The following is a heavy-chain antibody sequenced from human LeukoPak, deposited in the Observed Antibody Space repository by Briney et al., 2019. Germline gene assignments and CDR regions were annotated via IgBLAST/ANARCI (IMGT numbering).Heavy chain of an antibody. CDR3: ARVSYSGYDFAFGI. J-gene: IGHJ3*02. V-gene: IGHV1-2*02. Sequence: ASVKVSCKASGYTFTGYYMHWVRQAPGQGLEWMGWINPNSGGTNYAQKFQGRVTMTRDASISTAYMELSRLRSDDTAVYYCARVSYSGYDFAFGIWGQGTMVTVSS. CDR2: INPNSGGT. CDR1: GYTFTGYY. D-gene: IGHD5-12*01.